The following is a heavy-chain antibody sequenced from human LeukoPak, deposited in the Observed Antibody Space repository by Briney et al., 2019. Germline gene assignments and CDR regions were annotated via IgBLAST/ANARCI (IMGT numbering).Heavy chain of an antibody. V-gene: IGHV4-39*01. J-gene: IGHJ3*02. CDR3: ARAYYYASSAFDI. CDR1: GGSISSNTYY. CDR2: IYYGGST. Sequence: SQTLSLTCTVSGGSISSNTYYWDWIRQPPGKGLECIGSIYYGGSTYYNPSLKSRVIISVDTSKNQFSLKLSSVTAADTAVYYCARAYYYASSAFDIWGQGTMVTVSS. D-gene: IGHD3-22*01.